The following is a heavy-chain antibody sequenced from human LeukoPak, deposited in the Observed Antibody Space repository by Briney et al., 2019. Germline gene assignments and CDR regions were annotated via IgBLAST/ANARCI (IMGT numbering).Heavy chain of an antibody. CDR2: IYYSGST. J-gene: IGHJ1*01. Sequence: SETLSLTCTVSGGSISSSSYYWGWIRQPPGKGLEWIGSIYYSGSTYYNPSLKSRVTISVDTSKNQFSLKLSSVTAADTAVYYCARPVGYDSSGYWRAEYFQHWGQGTLVTVSS. D-gene: IGHD3-22*01. CDR1: GGSISSSSYY. CDR3: ARPVGYDSSGYWRAEYFQH. V-gene: IGHV4-39*01.